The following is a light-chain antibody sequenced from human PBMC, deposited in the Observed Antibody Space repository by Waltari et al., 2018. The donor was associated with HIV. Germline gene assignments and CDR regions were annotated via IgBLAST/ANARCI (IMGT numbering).Light chain of an antibody. V-gene: IGKV1-39*01. Sequence: DIQMTKSPSSLSASVGDRVSITCRTSQTIKNNLNWYQQTPGKAPKLLIFAASNLQSGVPSRFSGSGSGAYFTLTVSSLQPEDFATYYCQQTFITPQTFGQGTRLEIK. CDR2: AAS. CDR1: QTIKNN. J-gene: IGKJ5*01. CDR3: QQTFITPQT.